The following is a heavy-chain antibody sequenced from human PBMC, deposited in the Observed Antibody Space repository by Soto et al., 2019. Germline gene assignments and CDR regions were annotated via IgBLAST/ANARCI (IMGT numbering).Heavy chain of an antibody. D-gene: IGHD4-17*01. V-gene: IGHV3-15*01. CDR1: GFTFSNAW. J-gene: IGHJ4*02. CDR3: TTAATTVTTIDY. CDR2: IKRETDGGTT. Sequence: EVQLVESGGGLVKPGGSLRLSCAASGFTFSNAWMSWVRQAPEKGLEWIGRIKRETDGGTTDYAAPVKGRFTISRDDSKNTLYLKMNSLKTEDTAVYYCTTAATTVTTIDYWGQGTLVTVSS.